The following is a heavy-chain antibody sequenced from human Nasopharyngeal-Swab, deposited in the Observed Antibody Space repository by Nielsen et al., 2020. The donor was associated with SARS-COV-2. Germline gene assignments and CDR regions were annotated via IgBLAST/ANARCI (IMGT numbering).Heavy chain of an antibody. Sequence: WIRQPPGKGLEWIGSIYHSGSTNYNPSLKSRVTISVDKSKNQFSLKLSSVTAADTAVYYCARDRPSSYGMDVWGQGTTVTVSS. J-gene: IGHJ6*02. V-gene: IGHV4-39*07. CDR3: ARDRPSSYGMDV. CDR2: IYHSGST.